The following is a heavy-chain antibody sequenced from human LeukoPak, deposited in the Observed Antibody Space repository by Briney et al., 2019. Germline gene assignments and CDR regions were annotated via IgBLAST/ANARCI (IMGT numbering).Heavy chain of an antibody. Sequence: ASVKVSCKASGYTFTSYYMHWVRQAPGQGLEWMGIINPSGGSTSYAQKFQGRVTMTRDTSTSTVYMELSSLRSEDTAVYYCARGKYYYDSSGYYGDYHYYGMDVWGQGTTVTVSS. V-gene: IGHV1-46*01. CDR2: INPSGGST. CDR3: ARGKYYYDSSGYYGDYHYYGMDV. D-gene: IGHD3-22*01. CDR1: GYTFTSYY. J-gene: IGHJ6*02.